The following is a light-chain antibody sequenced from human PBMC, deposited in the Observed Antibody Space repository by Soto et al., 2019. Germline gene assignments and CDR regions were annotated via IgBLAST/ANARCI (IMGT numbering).Light chain of an antibody. CDR2: STS. CDR3: LLGYGGTYV. Sequence: QAVVTQEPSLTVSPGGTVTLTCTSSTGVVTSGHYPNWFQQKPGQAPTSLIYSTSTKHSWTPARFSGSLLGGKAALTLSGVQPEDEAEYYCLLGYGGTYVFGTGTKLTVL. J-gene: IGLJ1*01. CDR1: TGVVTSGHY. V-gene: IGLV7-43*01.